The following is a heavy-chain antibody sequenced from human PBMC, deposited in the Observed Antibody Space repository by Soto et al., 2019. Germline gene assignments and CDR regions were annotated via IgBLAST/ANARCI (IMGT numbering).Heavy chain of an antibody. CDR1: GFTFSSYS. Sequence: PWWSLRLSCAASGFTFSSYSMNWVRQAPGKGLEWVSSISSSSSYIYYADSVKGRFTISRDNAKNSLYLQMNSLRAEDTAVYYCAGIKMGGYYYYGMDVWGQGTTVTVSS. J-gene: IGHJ6*02. V-gene: IGHV3-21*01. CDR3: AGIKMGGYYYYGMDV. CDR2: ISSSSSYI. D-gene: IGHD2-15*01.